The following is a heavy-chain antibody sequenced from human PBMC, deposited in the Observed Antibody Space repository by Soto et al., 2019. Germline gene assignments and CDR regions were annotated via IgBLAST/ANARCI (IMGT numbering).Heavy chain of an antibody. J-gene: IGHJ4*02. V-gene: IGHV3-72*01. Sequence: RLSWGAAWDNCGDLYGDCVIKAPGKGLEWVGRIRDKAHSYSTTYAASVKGRLTLSRDDSENSVYLQMNSLKTEDTAVYYCVRTIQPGTTTYLDSWVQGTLVTVSS. CDR2: IRDKAHSYST. CDR3: VRTIQPGTTTYLDS. D-gene: IGHD1-1*01. CDR1: WDNCGDLY.